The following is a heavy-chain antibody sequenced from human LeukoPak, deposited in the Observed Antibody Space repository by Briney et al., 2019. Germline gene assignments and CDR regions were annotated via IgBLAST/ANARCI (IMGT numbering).Heavy chain of an antibody. CDR2: IYYSGST. D-gene: IGHD5-18*01. J-gene: IGHJ3*02. Sequence: SETLSLTCTVPGGSISNYYWSWIRQPPGKGLEWIGYIYYSGSTYYNPSLKSRVTISVDTSKNQFSLKLSSVTAADTAVYYCAGGGKGYSYGPDAFDIWGQGTMVTVSS. V-gene: IGHV4-59*04. CDR3: AGGGKGYSYGPDAFDI. CDR1: GGSISNYY.